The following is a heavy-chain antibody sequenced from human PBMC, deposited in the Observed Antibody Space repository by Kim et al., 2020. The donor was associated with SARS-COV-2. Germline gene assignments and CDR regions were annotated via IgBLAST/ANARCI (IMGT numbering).Heavy chain of an antibody. D-gene: IGHD3-3*01. CDR3: AKGRFLEWLFDY. Sequence: PGGSLRLSCAASGFTFSSYGMHWVRQAPGKGLEWVAVISYDGSNKYYADSVKGRFTISRDNSKNTLYLQMNSLRAEDTAVYYCAKGRFLEWLFDYWGQGTLVTVSS. J-gene: IGHJ4*02. CDR1: GFTFSSYG. V-gene: IGHV3-30*18. CDR2: ISYDGSNK.